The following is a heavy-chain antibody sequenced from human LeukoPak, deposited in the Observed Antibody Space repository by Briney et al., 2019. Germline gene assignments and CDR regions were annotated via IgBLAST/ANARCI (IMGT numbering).Heavy chain of an antibody. V-gene: IGHV3-23*01. CDR3: ARRSNWVHLFDS. J-gene: IGHJ5*01. Sequence: GGTLRLSCAASGFTFSKYGMIWVRQAPGKGLEWVSVISVSGDSTYNADSVKGRFTISRDNAKNSLYLQMNSLETEDMGLYYCARRSNWVHLFDSCGQGTLVTVSS. D-gene: IGHD4-11*01. CDR1: GFTFSKYG. CDR2: ISVSGDST.